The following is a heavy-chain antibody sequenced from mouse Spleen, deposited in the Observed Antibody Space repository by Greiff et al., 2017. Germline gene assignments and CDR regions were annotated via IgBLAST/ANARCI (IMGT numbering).Heavy chain of an antibody. V-gene: IGHV1-61*01. CDR1: GYTFTSYW. D-gene: IGHD1-1*01. J-gene: IGHJ2*01. CDR3: ARSRYGSSFDY. Sequence: QVQLQQSGAELVRPGSSVKLSCKASGYTFTSYWMDWVKQRPGQGLEWIGNIYPSDSETHYNQKFKDKATLTVDKSSSTAYMQLSSLTSEDSAVYYCARSRYGSSFDYWGQGTTLTVSS. CDR2: IYPSDSET.